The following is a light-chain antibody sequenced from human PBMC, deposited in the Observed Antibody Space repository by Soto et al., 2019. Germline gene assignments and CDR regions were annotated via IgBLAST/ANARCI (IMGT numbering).Light chain of an antibody. V-gene: IGLV2-14*01. Sequence: QSVLTQPASVSGSPGQSITISCTGTGSDVGGYNYVSWYQQHPGKAPKLMIYDVSNRPSGVSNRFSGSKSGNTASLAISGLQAEDEADYYCSSYTSSSLDFYVFGTGTKVT. CDR3: SSYTSSSLDFYV. CDR1: GSDVGGYNY. CDR2: DVS. J-gene: IGLJ1*01.